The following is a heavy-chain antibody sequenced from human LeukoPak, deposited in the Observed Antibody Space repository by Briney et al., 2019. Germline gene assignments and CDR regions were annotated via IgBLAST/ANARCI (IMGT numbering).Heavy chain of an antibody. CDR2: ISGSGGGT. D-gene: IGHD2-2*01. V-gene: IGHV3-23*01. CDR1: GFTFSSYA. J-gene: IGHJ6*02. CDR3: ANYCSSTSCYPARYYYGMDV. Sequence: GGSLRLSCAASGFTFSSYAMCWVRQAPGKGLEWVSAISGSGGGTYYADSVKGRFTISRDNSKNKLYLQMNSLRAEDTAVYYCANYCSSTSCYPARYYYGMDVWGQGTTVTVSS.